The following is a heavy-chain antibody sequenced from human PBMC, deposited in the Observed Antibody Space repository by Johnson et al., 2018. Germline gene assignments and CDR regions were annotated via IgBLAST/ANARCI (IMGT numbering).Heavy chain of an antibody. CDR1: GYTFTSYY. J-gene: IGHJ6*03. V-gene: IGHV1-46*01. Sequence: VQLVESGAEVKKPGASVKVSCKASGYTFTSYYMHWVRQAAGQGLEWMGIINPSGGSTSCAQQFPGLVTMTRDTSTSTVYMELSSLRSEDTAVYYCARDAAVAFLQYYYYYMDVWGKGTTVTVSS. CDR3: ARDAAVAFLQYYYYYMDV. D-gene: IGHD6-19*01. CDR2: INPSGGST.